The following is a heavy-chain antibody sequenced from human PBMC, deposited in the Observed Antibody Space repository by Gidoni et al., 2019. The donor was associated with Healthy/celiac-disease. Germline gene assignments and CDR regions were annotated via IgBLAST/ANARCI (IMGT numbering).Heavy chain of an antibody. CDR2: IWYDGSNK. CDR1: GFTFSSYG. CDR3: ARDLHDYGDSELDY. J-gene: IGHJ4*02. D-gene: IGHD4-17*01. V-gene: IGHV3-33*01. Sequence: QVQLVESGGGVVQPGRSLRLSCSASGFTFSSYGMHWVRQAPGKGLEWVAVIWYDGSNKYYADSVKGRFTISRDNSKNTLYLQMNSLRAEDTAVYYCARDLHDYGDSELDYWGQGTLVTVSS.